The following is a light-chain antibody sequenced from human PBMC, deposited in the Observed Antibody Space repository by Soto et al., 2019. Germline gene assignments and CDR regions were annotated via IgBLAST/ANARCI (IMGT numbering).Light chain of an antibody. CDR1: QRVSSN. J-gene: IGKJ1*01. CDR2: GAS. V-gene: IGKV3-15*01. Sequence: EIVMTQSPATLSVSPGERATLSCRASQRVSSNLAWYQQKPGQAPRLLIYGASTRATRIPARFSGSGSGTEFTLTISSLQSEDFAVYYCQQYNNRPRTFGQGAKVEIK. CDR3: QQYNNRPRT.